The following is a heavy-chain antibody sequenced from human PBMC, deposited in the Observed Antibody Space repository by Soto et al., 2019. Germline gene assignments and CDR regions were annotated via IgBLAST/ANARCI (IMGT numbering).Heavy chain of an antibody. CDR2: INAGNGNT. J-gene: IGHJ6*02. Sequence: ASVKVSCKASGYTFTSYAMHWVRQAPGQRLEWMGWINAGNGNTKYSQKFQGRVTITRDTSASTAYMELSSLRSEDTAVYYCATGIWFGELLEGMDFWGQGTTVTVSS. CDR3: ATGIWFGELLEGMDF. CDR1: GYTFTSYA. D-gene: IGHD3-10*01. V-gene: IGHV1-3*01.